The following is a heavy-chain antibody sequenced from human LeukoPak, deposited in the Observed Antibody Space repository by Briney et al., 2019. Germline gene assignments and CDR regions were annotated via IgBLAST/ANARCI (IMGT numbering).Heavy chain of an antibody. CDR1: GVSISSYY. CDR2: IYTTGDT. CDR3: ARATPVGGVRFDY. J-gene: IGHJ4*02. D-gene: IGHD3-16*01. Sequence: PSETLSLTCTVSGVSISSYYWSWIRQPPGKGLEWIGSIYTTGDTRYNPSLKSRVTISVDTSKNRFSLKLSSVTAADTAVYYCARATPVGGVRFDYWGQGTLVTVSS. V-gene: IGHV4-4*09.